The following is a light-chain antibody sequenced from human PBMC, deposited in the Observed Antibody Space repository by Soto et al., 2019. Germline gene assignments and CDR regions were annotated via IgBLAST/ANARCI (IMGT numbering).Light chain of an antibody. CDR3: QQYGSSPRLN. V-gene: IGKV3-15*01. CDR1: QSVSSN. CDR2: GAS. Sequence: EIVMTQSPATLSVSPWERATLSCRASQSVSSNLAWYQQKPGQAPRLLIYGASTRATGIPARFSGSGSGTEFTLTISSLQSEDFAVYYCQQYGSSPRLNFGGGTKVDIK. J-gene: IGKJ4*01.